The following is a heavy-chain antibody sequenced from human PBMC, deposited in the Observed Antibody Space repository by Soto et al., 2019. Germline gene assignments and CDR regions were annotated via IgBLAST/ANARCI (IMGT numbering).Heavy chain of an antibody. J-gene: IGHJ6*02. CDR1: GYRFGSYG. D-gene: IGHD6-6*01. CDR3: ARTRSFTLGCYYDGMDV. CDR2: IHPGDSDT. Sequence: GESLKSSCQGSGYRFGSYGIGWVRQMPGKDLEWMGIIHPGDSDTRYSPSFKGQVTISAAKSIRTAYMQWTSLKGSDTALCYCARTRSFTLGCYYDGMDVWGQGTTVTVSS. V-gene: IGHV5-51*01.